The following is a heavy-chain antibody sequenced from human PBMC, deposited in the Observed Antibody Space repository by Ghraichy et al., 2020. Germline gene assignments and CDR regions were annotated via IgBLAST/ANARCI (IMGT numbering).Heavy chain of an antibody. CDR3: ARGRWFDP. V-gene: IGHV4-34*01. Sequence: SETLSLTCAVYGGSFSGYYWSWIRQPPGKGLEWIGEINHSGSTNYNPSLKSRVTISVDTSKNQFSLKLSSVTAADTAVYYCARGRWFDPWGQGTLVTVSA. J-gene: IGHJ5*02. CDR1: GGSFSGYY. CDR2: INHSGST.